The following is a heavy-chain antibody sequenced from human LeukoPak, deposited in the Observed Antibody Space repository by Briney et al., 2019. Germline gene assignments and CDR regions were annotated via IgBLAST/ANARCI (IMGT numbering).Heavy chain of an antibody. Sequence: GGSLRLSCAASGFTFSSYTFDWVRQAPGKGLEWVSSITGGDVFIYQADSVKGRFTVSRDNAKNTLYLQMNRLRAEDTAVYYCAREGALRGPTMDSWGQEPRVMASS. CDR1: GFTFSSYT. J-gene: IGHJ5*01. V-gene: IGHV3-21*01. CDR2: ITGGDVFI. CDR3: AREGALRGPTMDS. D-gene: IGHD1-14*01.